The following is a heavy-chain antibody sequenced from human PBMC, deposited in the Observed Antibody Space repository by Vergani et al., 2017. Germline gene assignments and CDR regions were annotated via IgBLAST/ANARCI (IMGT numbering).Heavy chain of an antibody. D-gene: IGHD1-26*01. CDR1: GGSFSGYY. Sequence: QVQLQQWGAGLLKPSETLSLTCAVYGGSFSGYYWSWIRQPPGKGLEWIGEINHSGSTNYNPSLKSRVTISVDTSKNQFSLKLSSVTAADTAVYYCARGQYSESYSRYFDLWGRGTLVTVSS. CDR3: ARGQYSESYSRYFDL. CDR2: INHSGST. J-gene: IGHJ2*01. V-gene: IGHV4-34*01.